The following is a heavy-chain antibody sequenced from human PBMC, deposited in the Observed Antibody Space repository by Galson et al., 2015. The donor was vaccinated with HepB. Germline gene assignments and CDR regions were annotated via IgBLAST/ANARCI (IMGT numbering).Heavy chain of an antibody. CDR3: AKDPFPLLWFGESGAFDI. J-gene: IGHJ3*02. CDR1: GFTFDDYA. CDR2: ISWDGGST. D-gene: IGHD3-10*01. Sequence: SLRLSCAASGFTFDDYAMHWVRQAPGKGLEWVSLISWDGGSTYYADSVKGRFTISRDNSKNSLYLQMNSLRAEDTALYYCAKDPFPLLWFGESGAFDIWGQGTMVTVSS. V-gene: IGHV3-43D*03.